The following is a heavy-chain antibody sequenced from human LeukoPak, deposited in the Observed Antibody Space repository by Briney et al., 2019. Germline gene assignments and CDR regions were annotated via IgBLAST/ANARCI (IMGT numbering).Heavy chain of an antibody. CDR3: ARCFSIVGAIRWYYFDY. J-gene: IGHJ4*02. CDR1: GGSVSSYY. D-gene: IGHD1-26*01. Sequence: SETLSLTCTVSGGSVSSYYWSWIRQPPGKGLEWIGYIYYSGSTNYNPALKSRVTISVDTSKNQFSLKLTSVTAADTAVYYCARCFSIVGAIRWYYFDYWGQGTLVTVSS. V-gene: IGHV4-59*08. CDR2: IYYSGST.